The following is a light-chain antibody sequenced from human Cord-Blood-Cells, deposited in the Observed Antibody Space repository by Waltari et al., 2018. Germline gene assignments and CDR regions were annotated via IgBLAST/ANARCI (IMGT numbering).Light chain of an antibody. Sequence: QSALTQPASVSGSPGQSITISCTGTSSDVGGYNYVSWYQQHPGKAPKLMIYGVSNLPSGVSNRFPGPKSGNTASLTISGLQAEDEADYYCSSYTSSSTHYVFGTGTKVTVL. CDR1: SSDVGGYNY. J-gene: IGLJ1*01. CDR3: SSYTSSSTHYV. V-gene: IGLV2-14*01. CDR2: GVS.